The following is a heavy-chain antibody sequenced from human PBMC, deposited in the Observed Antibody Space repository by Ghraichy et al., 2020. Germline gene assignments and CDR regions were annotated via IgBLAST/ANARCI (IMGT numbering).Heavy chain of an antibody. J-gene: IGHJ3*02. CDR1: GFTFSSYA. V-gene: IGHV3-23*01. Sequence: ESLNISCAASGFTFSSYAMSWVRQAPGKGLEWVSAISGSGGSTYYADSVKGRFTISRDNSKNTLYLQMNSLRAEDTAVYYCAKDTTVSGAGEDIVVVPAALDYGDYGGHDAFDIWGQGTIVTVSS. D-gene: IGHD2-2*01. CDR3: AKDTTVSGAGEDIVVVPAALDYGDYGGHDAFDI. CDR2: ISGSGGST.